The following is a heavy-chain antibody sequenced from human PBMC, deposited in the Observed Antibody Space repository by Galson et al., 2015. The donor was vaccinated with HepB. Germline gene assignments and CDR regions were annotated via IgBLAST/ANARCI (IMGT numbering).Heavy chain of an antibody. V-gene: IGHV2-26*01. CDR1: GFSLSNARMG. CDR2: IFSNDEK. J-gene: IGHJ4*02. D-gene: IGHD2-15*01. Sequence: PALVKPTQTLTLTCTVFGFSLSNARMGVSWIRQPPGKALEWLAHIFSNDEKSYSTSLKSRLTISKDTSKSQVVLTMTNMDPVDTATYYCARIQVVAATIVDYWGQGTLVTVSS. CDR3: ARIQVVAATIVDY.